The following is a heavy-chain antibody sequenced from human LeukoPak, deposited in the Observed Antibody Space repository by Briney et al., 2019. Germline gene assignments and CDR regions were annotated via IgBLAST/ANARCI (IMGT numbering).Heavy chain of an antibody. D-gene: IGHD4-17*01. CDR1: GFSVSSNY. CDR3: ARSYGDYANWFYP. V-gene: IGHV3-53*01. CDR2: IYNDGRT. J-gene: IGHJ5*02. Sequence: PGGSLRLSCAVSGFSVSSNYWAWVRQAPGKGLEWVSLIYNDGRTYYADSVKGRFTISRDTSKNTVYFQMNSLRGEDTAVYYCARSYGDYANWFYPWGQGTLVTVSS.